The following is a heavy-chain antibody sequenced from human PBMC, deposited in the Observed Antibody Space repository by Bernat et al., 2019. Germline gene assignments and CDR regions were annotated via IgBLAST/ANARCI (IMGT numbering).Heavy chain of an antibody. CDR2: IKQDGSEK. CDR1: GFTFRSYW. D-gene: IGHD5-12*01. V-gene: IGHV3-7*03. J-gene: IGHJ6*03. CDR3: ARVHSVGYGVMDV. Sequence: EVQLVESGGGLVQPGGSLRLSCAASGFTFRSYWMSWVRQAPGKGLEWVSNIKQDGSEKYFVDSVRGRFTISRDNAKNSLYLQMSSLRAEDTAVHYCARVHSVGYGVMDVWGEGTTVTVSS.